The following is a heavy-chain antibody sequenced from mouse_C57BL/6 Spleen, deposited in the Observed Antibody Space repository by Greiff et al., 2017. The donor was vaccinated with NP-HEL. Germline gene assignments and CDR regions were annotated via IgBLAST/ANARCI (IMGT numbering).Heavy chain of an antibody. D-gene: IGHD1-1*01. CDR1: GYTFTSYG. Sequence: VQLQQSGAELARPGASVKLSCKASGYTFTSYGISWVKQRTGQGLEWIGEIYPRSGNTYYNEKFKGKATLTADKSSSTAYMELRSLTSEDSAVYFCAGDGCTPVVATNPWYIDVWGTGTTVTVSS. V-gene: IGHV1-81*01. CDR2: IYPRSGNT. J-gene: IGHJ1*03. CDR3: AGDGCTPVVATNPWYIDV.